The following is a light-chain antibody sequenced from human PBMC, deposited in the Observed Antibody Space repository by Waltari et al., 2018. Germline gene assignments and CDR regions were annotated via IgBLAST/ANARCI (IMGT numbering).Light chain of an antibody. CDR2: ATN. J-gene: IGLJ3*02. Sequence: SVLPQPPSASGTPGQRVTISCSGLSSNIGGNSVNWYQHLPGTAPKLLIYATNHRPSGVPDRFSASMSGTSASLAISGLQSEDEADYYCAAWDASLFGPWVFGGGTRLTVL. CDR1: SSNIGGNS. CDR3: AAWDASLFGPWV. V-gene: IGLV1-44*01.